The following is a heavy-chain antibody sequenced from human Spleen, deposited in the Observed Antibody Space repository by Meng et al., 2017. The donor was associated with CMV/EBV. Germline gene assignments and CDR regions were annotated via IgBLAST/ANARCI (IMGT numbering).Heavy chain of an antibody. J-gene: IGHJ4*02. D-gene: IGHD3-10*01. CDR3: ARAIGSGLSFDY. CDR1: GGTFSSYA. V-gene: IGHV1-69*05. Sequence: RKASGGTFSSYAIGWVRQAPGQGLEWMGGIIPIFGTANYAQKFQGRVTITTDESTSTAYMELSSLRSEDTAVYYCARAIGSGLSFDYWGQGTLVTVSS. CDR2: IIPIFGTA.